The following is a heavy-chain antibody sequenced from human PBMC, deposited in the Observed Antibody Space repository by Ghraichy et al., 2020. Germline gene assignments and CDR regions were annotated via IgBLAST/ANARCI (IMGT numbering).Heavy chain of an antibody. CDR3: AREGGAAAEF. D-gene: IGHD6-13*01. V-gene: IGHV4-4*07. CDR1: GGSFGTYY. CDR2: IYISGNT. J-gene: IGHJ4*02. Sequence: SQTLSLTCTVSGGSFGTYYWTWVRQPAGKGLEWIGRIYISGNTDYNPSLKSRVTMSLDTSKNQFSLKLTSVTAADTAVYYCAREGGAAAEFWGQGNLVTVSS.